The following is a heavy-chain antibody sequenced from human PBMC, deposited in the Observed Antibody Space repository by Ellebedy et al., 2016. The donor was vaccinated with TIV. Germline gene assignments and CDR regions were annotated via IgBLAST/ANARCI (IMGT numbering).Heavy chain of an antibody. D-gene: IGHD2-15*01. CDR1: GFTFSSYW. Sequence: GESLKISCAASGFTFSSYWMSWARQALGQGLEWVANIIQGGSEKYYVDSVKGRFTISRYNAQKSLDLQMSSLRAEDTAVYYCMAHSDFDCWGQGTLVIVSS. CDR3: MAHSDFDC. V-gene: IGHV3-7*01. CDR2: IIQGGSEK. J-gene: IGHJ4*02.